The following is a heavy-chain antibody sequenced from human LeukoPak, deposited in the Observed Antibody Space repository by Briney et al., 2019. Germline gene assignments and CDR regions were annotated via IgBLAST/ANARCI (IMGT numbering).Heavy chain of an antibody. CDR3: ARAHCSGGSCLYYYDSRGYYYVPQYYFDY. J-gene: IGHJ4*02. Sequence: PVKVSCKASGGTFSSYAISWVRQAPGQGLEWMGGIIPIFGTANYAQKFQGRVTITADESTSTAYMELSSLRSEDTAVYYCARAHCSGGSCLYYYDSRGYYYVPQYYFDYWGQGTLVTVSS. CDR1: GGTFSSYA. V-gene: IGHV1-69*13. D-gene: IGHD3-22*01. CDR2: IIPIFGTA.